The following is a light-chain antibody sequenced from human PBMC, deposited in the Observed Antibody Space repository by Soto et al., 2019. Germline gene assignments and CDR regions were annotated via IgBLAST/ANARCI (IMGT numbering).Light chain of an antibody. J-gene: IGLJ3*02. CDR3: QSYDSSLSGWV. CDR1: SSNIGAGYD. Sequence: QSVLTQPPSVSGAPGQRVTISCTGRSSNIGAGYDVHWYQQLPGTAPKLLISGNINRPSGVPDRFSGSKSGTSSALAITGLQAEDEADYYCQSYDSSLSGWVFGGGTKRTVL. V-gene: IGLV1-40*01. CDR2: GNI.